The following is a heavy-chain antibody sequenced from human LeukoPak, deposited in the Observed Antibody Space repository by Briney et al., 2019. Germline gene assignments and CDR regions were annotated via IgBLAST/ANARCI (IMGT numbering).Heavy chain of an antibody. J-gene: IGHJ4*02. Sequence: SETLSLTCTVSGGSISSSSYYWGWIRQPPGKGLEWIGSIYYSGSTYYNPSLKSRVTISVDTSKNQFSLKLSSVTAADTAVYYCASLLPYYYDSSSSDYWGQGTLVTVSS. D-gene: IGHD3-22*01. V-gene: IGHV4-39*01. CDR1: GGSISSSSYY. CDR3: ASLLPYYYDSSSSDY. CDR2: IYYSGST.